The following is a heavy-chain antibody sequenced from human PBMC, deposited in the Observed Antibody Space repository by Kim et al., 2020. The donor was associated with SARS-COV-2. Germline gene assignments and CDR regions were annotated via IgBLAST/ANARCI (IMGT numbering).Heavy chain of an antibody. V-gene: IGHV3-23*01. J-gene: IGHJ5*02. CDR1: GFTFSDFG. D-gene: IGHD1-26*01. CDR2: ISASGGNT. Sequence: GGSLRLSCAASGFTFSDFGMSWVRQAPGKGLEWVSTISASGGNTYYADSVRGRFSISRDNSENTLDLQMNSLRAEDTAVYYCAKDLEWDLLRESWGQGTLVTVSS. CDR3: AKDLEWDLLRES.